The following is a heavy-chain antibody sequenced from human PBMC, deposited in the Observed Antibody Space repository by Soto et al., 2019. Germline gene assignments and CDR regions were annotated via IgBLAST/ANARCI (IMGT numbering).Heavy chain of an antibody. CDR2: TNAGNGTT. Sequence: ASVKVSCKASGYTFTRYAMHWVRQAPGQRLVWMGWTNAGNGTTKYSQKFKSRVTITRHTSARTAYMELCSPSSEDTAVYSCDTGRLLLWLGDLSQAHFDYCGQGTLVTVAS. CDR1: GYTFTRYA. CDR3: DTGRLLLWLGDLSQAHFDY. J-gene: IGHJ4*02. D-gene: IGHD3-10*01. V-gene: IGHV1-3*01.